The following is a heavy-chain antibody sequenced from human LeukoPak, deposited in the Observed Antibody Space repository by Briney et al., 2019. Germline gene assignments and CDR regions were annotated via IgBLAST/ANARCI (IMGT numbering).Heavy chain of an antibody. D-gene: IGHD5-18*01. V-gene: IGHV3-7*03. Sequence: GGSLRLSCADSGFTFSGYWMNWVRQAPGKGLEWVANINQNGGEKYYVDSVKGRFTISRDNGKNSLYLQMNSLRAEDTAVYYCARENSYGLNWFDPWGQGTLVTVSS. J-gene: IGHJ5*02. CDR1: GFTFSGYW. CDR3: ARENSYGLNWFDP. CDR2: INQNGGEK.